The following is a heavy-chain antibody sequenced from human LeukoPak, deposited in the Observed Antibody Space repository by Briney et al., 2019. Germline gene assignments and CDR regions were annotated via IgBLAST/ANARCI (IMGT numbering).Heavy chain of an antibody. J-gene: IGHJ4*02. CDR3: ARDRRDRIAAAGIFDY. CDR1: GFTFSTYW. V-gene: IGHV3-7*01. D-gene: IGHD6-13*01. CDR2: IKQDGSEK. Sequence: GGSLRLSCAASGFTFSTYWMSWVRQAPGKGLEWVANIKQDGSEKYYVDSVKGRLTISRDNAKNSLYLQMNSLRAEDTAVYYCARDRRDRIAAAGIFDYWGQGTLVTVSS.